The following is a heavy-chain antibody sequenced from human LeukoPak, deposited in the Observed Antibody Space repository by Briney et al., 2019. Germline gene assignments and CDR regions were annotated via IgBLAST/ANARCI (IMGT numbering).Heavy chain of an antibody. D-gene: IGHD3-3*01. CDR3: ARDSFWSGTHFDY. J-gene: IGHJ4*02. Sequence: SETLSLTCAVYGGSFSGYYWSWIRQPPGKGLEWIGEINHSGSTNYNPSLKSRVTISVDTSKNQFSLKLSSVTAADTAVYYCARDSFWSGTHFDYRGQGTLVTVSS. V-gene: IGHV4-34*01. CDR1: GGSFSGYY. CDR2: INHSGST.